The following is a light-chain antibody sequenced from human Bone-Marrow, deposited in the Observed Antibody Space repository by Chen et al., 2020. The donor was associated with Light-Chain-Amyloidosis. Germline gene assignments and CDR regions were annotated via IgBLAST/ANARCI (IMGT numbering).Light chain of an antibody. V-gene: IGKV1-39*01. CDR3: QQSYSTPIT. J-gene: IGKJ5*01. CDR1: QTIGKY. CDR2: AAS. Sequence: DIQLTQSPSSMSAYERDRVTITCRASQTIGKYLNWYQQKPGKAPTLLIYAASSLQSGVPSRCSGSGSGSDFTLSISSLPAEDFASDYCQQSYSTPITFGQGTRLEIK.